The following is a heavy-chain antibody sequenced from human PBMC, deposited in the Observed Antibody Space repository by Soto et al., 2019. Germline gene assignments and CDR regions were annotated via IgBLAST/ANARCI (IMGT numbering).Heavy chain of an antibody. Sequence: QVQLVQSGAEVKKPGASVRVSCKASGYTFTSYYIHWVRQAPGQGLEWMGIINPSGGYTVYAQKFQGRGTMIRDTTTSTVYMELSRLRSEDTAMYYCARYAIEPGTPRYWFDPWGQGTLVTVSS. J-gene: IGHJ5*02. D-gene: IGHD7-27*01. CDR1: GYTFTSYY. V-gene: IGHV1-46*01. CDR3: ARYAIEPGTPRYWFDP. CDR2: INPSGGYT.